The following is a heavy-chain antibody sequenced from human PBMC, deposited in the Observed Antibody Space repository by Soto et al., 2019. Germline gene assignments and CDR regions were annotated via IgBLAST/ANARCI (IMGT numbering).Heavy chain of an antibody. J-gene: IGHJ3*02. D-gene: IGHD2-8*02. Sequence: GGSLRLSCAASGFTFSSYWMSWVRQAPGKGLEWVANIKQDGSEKYYVDSVKGRFTISRDNAKNSLYLQMNSLRAEDTAVYYCARDSRWGIFSAFDIWGQGTMVTVSS. CDR3: ARDSRWGIFSAFDI. V-gene: IGHV3-7*01. CDR2: IKQDGSEK. CDR1: GFTFSSYW.